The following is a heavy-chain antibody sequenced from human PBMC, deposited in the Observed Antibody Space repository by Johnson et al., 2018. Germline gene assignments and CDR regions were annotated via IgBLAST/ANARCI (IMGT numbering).Heavy chain of an antibody. J-gene: IGHJ3*02. CDR1: GFTVSSNY. CDR2: IYSGGST. CDR3: AKIPTSYYYDSSTYSAFDI. Sequence: QLVESGGGLLQPGGSMRLSCAVSGFTVSSNYMSWVRQAPGKGLEWVSLIYSGGSTYDADSVKGRFTITRDNSTNTLYLQMNSLRTEDKAVYYCAKIPTSYYYDSSTYSAFDIWGQGTMVTVSS. V-gene: IGHV3-66*03. D-gene: IGHD3-22*01.